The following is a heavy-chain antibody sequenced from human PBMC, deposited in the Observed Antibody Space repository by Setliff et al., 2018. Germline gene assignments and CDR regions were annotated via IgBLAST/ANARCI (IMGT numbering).Heavy chain of an antibody. CDR3: AREALAYYYDSSGPEGVFDY. Sequence: SETLSLTCTVSGGSISSGGYYWSWIRQHPGKGLEWIGYIYYSGSTYYNPSLKSRVTISVDTFKNQFSLKLSSVTAADTAVYYCAREALAYYYDSSGPEGVFDYWGQGTLVTV. D-gene: IGHD3-22*01. J-gene: IGHJ4*02. CDR1: GGSISSGGYY. V-gene: IGHV4-31*03. CDR2: IYYSGST.